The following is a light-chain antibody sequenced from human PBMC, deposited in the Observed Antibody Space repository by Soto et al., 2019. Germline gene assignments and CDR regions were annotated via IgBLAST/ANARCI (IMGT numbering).Light chain of an antibody. CDR2: AVS. Sequence: IQLTQSPSSLSASVGDRVTITFRASQGVSSYLAWYQQKPGKAPKILIYAVSTLESGVPSRFSGSGSGTDFTLTISSLQPEDIATYYCQQLNAYPITFGQGTRLEIK. V-gene: IGKV1-9*01. J-gene: IGKJ5*01. CDR1: QGVSSY. CDR3: QQLNAYPIT.